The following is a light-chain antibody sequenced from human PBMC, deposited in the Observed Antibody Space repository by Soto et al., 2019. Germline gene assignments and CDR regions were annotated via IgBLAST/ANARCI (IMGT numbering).Light chain of an antibody. CDR2: DAS. V-gene: IGKV3-11*01. CDR1: QSVSNY. J-gene: IGKJ5*01. CDR3: QQRAMWPIT. Sequence: EIVLTQSPATLSLSPGESAALSCRASQSVSNYLIWYQQKPGQAPRLLISDASNRAAGIPARFSGSGSGTDFTLTIGSLEPEDFVLYYCQQRAMWPITFGQGTRLEI.